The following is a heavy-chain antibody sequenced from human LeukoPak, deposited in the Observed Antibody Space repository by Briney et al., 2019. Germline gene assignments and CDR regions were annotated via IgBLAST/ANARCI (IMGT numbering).Heavy chain of an antibody. V-gene: IGHV4-61*05. CDR3: ARVRTFYGDADY. CDR1: GGSISSSSYY. D-gene: IGHD4-17*01. J-gene: IGHJ4*02. CDR2: IYYSGST. Sequence: SETLSLTCTVSGGSISSSSYYWGWIRQPPGKGLEWIGYIYYSGSTNYNPSLKSRVTISVDTSKNQFSLKLSSVTAADTAVYYCARVRTFYGDADYWGQGTLVTVSS.